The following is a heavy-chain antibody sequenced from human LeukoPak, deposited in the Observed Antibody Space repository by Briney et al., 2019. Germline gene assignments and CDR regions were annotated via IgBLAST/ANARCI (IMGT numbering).Heavy chain of an antibody. V-gene: IGHV4-30-2*02. CDR3: ARMPPVGGSYVY. CDR2: IYHSGST. CDR1: GGSISSGGYS. J-gene: IGHJ4*02. D-gene: IGHD1-26*01. Sequence: SETLSLTCAVSGGSISSGGYSWSWIRQPPGKGLEWIGYIYHSGSTYYNPSLKSRLTISVDTSKNQFSLKLSSVTAADTAVYYCARMPPVGGSYVYWGQGTLVTVSS.